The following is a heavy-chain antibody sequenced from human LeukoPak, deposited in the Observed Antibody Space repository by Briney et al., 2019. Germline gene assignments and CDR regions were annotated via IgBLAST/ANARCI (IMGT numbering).Heavy chain of an antibody. CDR3: AREGSCSSTSCYAGAFDI. CDR1: GYTFTSYG. CDR2: ISAYNGNT. Sequence: GASVKVSCKASGYTFTSYGISWVRQAPGQGLEWMGWISAYNGNTNYAQKFQGRVTMTTDTSTSTVYMELRSLRSDDTAVHYCAREGSCSSTSCYAGAFDIWGQGTMVTVSS. D-gene: IGHD2-2*01. V-gene: IGHV1-18*01. J-gene: IGHJ3*02.